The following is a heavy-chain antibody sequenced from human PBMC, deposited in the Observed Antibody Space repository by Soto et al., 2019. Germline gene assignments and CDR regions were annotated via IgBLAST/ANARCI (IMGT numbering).Heavy chain of an antibody. Sequence: QVQLVQSGAEVKKPGASVKVSCKASGYTFTSYAMHWVRQAPGQRLEWMGWINAGNGNTKYSQKFQGRVTITRDTXXSTAYMELSSLRSEDTAVYYCARVEYSGYDYYFDYWGQGTLVTVSS. CDR3: ARVEYSGYDYYFDY. CDR1: GYTFTSYA. D-gene: IGHD5-12*01. CDR2: INAGNGNT. J-gene: IGHJ4*02. V-gene: IGHV1-3*01.